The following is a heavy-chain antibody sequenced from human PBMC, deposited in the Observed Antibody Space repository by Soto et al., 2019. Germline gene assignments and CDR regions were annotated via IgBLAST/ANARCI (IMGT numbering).Heavy chain of an antibody. Sequence: QVQLVQSGAEVKKPGSSVKVSCKASGGTFSSYAISWVRQAPGQGLEWMGGIIPIFGTANYAQKFQGRVTITADESTSTAYMELSSLRSEDTAVYYCARSHLTYYYDSSPMVGWFDPWGQGTLVTVSS. J-gene: IGHJ5*02. CDR2: IIPIFGTA. V-gene: IGHV1-69*12. CDR1: GGTFSSYA. CDR3: ARSHLTYYYDSSPMVGWFDP. D-gene: IGHD3-22*01.